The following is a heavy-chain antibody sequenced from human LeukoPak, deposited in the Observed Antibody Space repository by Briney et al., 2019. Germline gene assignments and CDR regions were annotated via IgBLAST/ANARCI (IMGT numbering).Heavy chain of an antibody. Sequence: ASVKVSCKASGYTFTSYGISWVRQAPGQGLEWMGWISAYNGNTNYAQKLQGRVTMTTDTSTSTVYMELSSLRSEDTAVYYCARVVWQLRAFDIWGQGTMVTVSS. CDR2: ISAYNGNT. D-gene: IGHD6-13*01. J-gene: IGHJ3*02. V-gene: IGHV1-18*01. CDR1: GYTFTSYG. CDR3: ARVVWQLRAFDI.